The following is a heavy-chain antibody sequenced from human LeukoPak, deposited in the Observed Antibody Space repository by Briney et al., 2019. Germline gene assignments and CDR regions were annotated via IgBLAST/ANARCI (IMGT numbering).Heavy chain of an antibody. D-gene: IGHD5-18*01. J-gene: IGHJ4*02. V-gene: IGHV4-59*02. CDR1: GNSVSGYY. CDR2: LYYSGST. CDR3: ARGVNNYGYGFYFDY. Sequence: SETLSLTCTVSGNSVSGYYWTWIRQPPGRGLEWIGYLYYSGSTNYNPSLKSRVTISVDTSKNQFSLKLTSVTAADTAVYFCARGVNNYGYGFYFDYWGQGTLVTVSS.